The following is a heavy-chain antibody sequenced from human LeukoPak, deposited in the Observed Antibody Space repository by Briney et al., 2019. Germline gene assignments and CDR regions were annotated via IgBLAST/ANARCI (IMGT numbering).Heavy chain of an antibody. CDR1: GGSISSYY. D-gene: IGHD6-13*01. V-gene: IGHV4-59*01. J-gene: IGHJ5*02. CDR3: ASSIAAAGTWSYGFDP. Sequence: PSETLSLTCTVSGGSISSYYWSWIRQPPGKGLEWIGYIYYSGSTNYNPSHKSRVTISVDTSKNQFSLKLSSVTAADTAVYYCASSIAAAGTWSYGFDPWGQGTLVTVSS. CDR2: IYYSGST.